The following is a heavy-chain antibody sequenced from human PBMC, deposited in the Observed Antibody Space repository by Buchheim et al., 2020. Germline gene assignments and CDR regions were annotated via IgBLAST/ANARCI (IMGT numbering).Heavy chain of an antibody. Sequence: QVQLVQSGAEVKKPGASVKVSCKASGYTFTSYDINWVRQATGQGLEWMGWMNPNSGNTGYAQKFQGRVTMTRNTSISTAYMELSSLRSEDTAVYYCARGLPNPTYYDFWSGYTPRAADYWGQGTL. D-gene: IGHD3-3*01. J-gene: IGHJ4*02. V-gene: IGHV1-8*01. CDR3: ARGLPNPTYYDFWSGYTPRAADY. CDR1: GYTFTSYD. CDR2: MNPNSGNT.